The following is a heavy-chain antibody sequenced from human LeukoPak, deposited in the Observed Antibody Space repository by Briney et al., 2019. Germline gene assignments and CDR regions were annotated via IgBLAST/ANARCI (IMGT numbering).Heavy chain of an antibody. J-gene: IGHJ6*02. CDR3: ARGGPYCGGDCLLYGMDV. V-gene: IGHV3-21*01. CDR1: GFTFSSYS. D-gene: IGHD2-21*02. Sequence: GGSLRLSCAASGFTFSSYSMNWVRQAPGKGLEWVSSISSSSSYIYYADSVKGRFTISRDNAKNSLYLQMNSLRAEDTAVYYCARGGPYCGGDCLLYGMDVWGQGTTVTVSS. CDR2: ISSSSSYI.